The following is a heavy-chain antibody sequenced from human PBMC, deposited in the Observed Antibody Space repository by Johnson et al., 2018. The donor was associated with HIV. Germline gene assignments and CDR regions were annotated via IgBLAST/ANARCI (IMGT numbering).Heavy chain of an antibody. CDR3: TTEGDAFDI. CDR1: GFIFNDAW. CDR2: IKSKTDGGTT. Sequence: VQLVESGGGVVQPGGSLRLSCVASGFIFNDAWMNWVRQAPGKGLEWVGRIKSKTDGGTTDYAAPVKGRFTISRDDSRNMLSLQMNSLKTEDTAVYYCTTEGDAFDIWGQGTMVTVSS. J-gene: IGHJ3*02. V-gene: IGHV3-15*01.